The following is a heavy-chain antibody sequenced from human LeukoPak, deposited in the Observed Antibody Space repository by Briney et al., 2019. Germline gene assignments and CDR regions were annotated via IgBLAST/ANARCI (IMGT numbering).Heavy chain of an antibody. Sequence: SETLSLTCAVYGGSFSGYYWSWIRQPPVKGLEWIGEINHSGSTNYNPSLKSRVTISVDTSKNQFSLKLSSVTAADTAVYYCARARTTIFGVVPPRGWFDPWGQGTLVTVSS. CDR1: GGSFSGYY. CDR2: INHSGST. V-gene: IGHV4-34*01. D-gene: IGHD3-3*01. CDR3: ARARTTIFGVVPPRGWFDP. J-gene: IGHJ5*02.